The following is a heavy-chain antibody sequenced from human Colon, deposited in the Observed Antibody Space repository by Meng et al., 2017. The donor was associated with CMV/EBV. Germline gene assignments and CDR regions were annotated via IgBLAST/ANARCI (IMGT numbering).Heavy chain of an antibody. V-gene: IGHV1-2*02. Sequence: ASVKVSCKSSGYAFTDYYIHWVRQAPGQGLEWVGWINPYSGVTSYAQKFQGRVTMTRDTSISTASMELTRLNSDDSAVYYCAGDWGVHSTGRYPFDFWGQGTLVTVSS. J-gene: IGHJ4*02. D-gene: IGHD6-19*01. CDR2: INPYSGVT. CDR3: AGDWGVHSTGRYPFDF. CDR1: GYAFTDYY.